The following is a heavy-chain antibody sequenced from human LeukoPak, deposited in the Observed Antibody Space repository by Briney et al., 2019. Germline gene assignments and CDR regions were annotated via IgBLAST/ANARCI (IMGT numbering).Heavy chain of an antibody. V-gene: IGHV4-4*07. D-gene: IGHD6-6*01. J-gene: IGHJ1*01. CDR3: ARRARSIAARPQYFQH. CDR1: GGSISSYY. CDR2: IYTSGST. Sequence: SETLSLTCTVSGGSISSYYWSWIRQPAGEGLEWIGRIYTSGSTNYNPSLKSRVTMSVDTSKNQFSLKLSSVTAADTAVYYCARRARSIAARPQYFQHWGQGTLVTVSS.